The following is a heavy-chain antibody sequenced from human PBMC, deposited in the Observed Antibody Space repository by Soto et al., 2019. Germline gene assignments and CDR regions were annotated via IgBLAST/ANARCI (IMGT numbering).Heavy chain of an antibody. J-gene: IGHJ4*02. D-gene: IGHD6-13*01. CDR2: IYHSGST. Sequence: SEPLSLTCAVSGGSISIGGYSWSWIRQPPGKGLEWIGYIYHSGSTYYNPSLKSRVTISVDRSKNQFSLKLSSVTAADTAVYYCARAYSSSWFDYWGQGTLVTVSS. CDR1: GGSISIGGYS. V-gene: IGHV4-30-2*01. CDR3: ARAYSSSWFDY.